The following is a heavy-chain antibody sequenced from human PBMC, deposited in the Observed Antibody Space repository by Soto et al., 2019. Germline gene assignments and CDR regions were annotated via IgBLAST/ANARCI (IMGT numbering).Heavy chain of an antibody. CDR2: IYPGDSDT. Sequence: PGESLKISCKGSGYSFTSYWIGWVRQMPGKGLEWMGIIYPGDSDTRYSPSFQGQVTISADKSISTAYLQWSSLKASDTAMYYCARQHRDYDFWSGYYTRNYYYGMDVWGQGTTVTVSS. J-gene: IGHJ6*02. CDR1: GYSFTSYW. D-gene: IGHD3-3*01. CDR3: ARQHRDYDFWSGYYTRNYYYGMDV. V-gene: IGHV5-51*01.